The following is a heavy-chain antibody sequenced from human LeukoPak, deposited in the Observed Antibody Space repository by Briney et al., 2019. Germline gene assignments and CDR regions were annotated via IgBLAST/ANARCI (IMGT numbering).Heavy chain of an antibody. Sequence: GGSLRLSCAASGFTFSSYAMHWVRQAPGKGLEWVALISSDGNDKLYGDSVKGRFTISRDDSKSTLYLQMNSLRAEDTAVYYCTTKVIRGNSGDDYDDWGQGTLVTVSS. V-gene: IGHV3-30*04. CDR1: GFTFSSYA. CDR2: ISSDGNDK. D-gene: IGHD5-12*01. CDR3: TTKVIRGNSGDDYDD. J-gene: IGHJ4*02.